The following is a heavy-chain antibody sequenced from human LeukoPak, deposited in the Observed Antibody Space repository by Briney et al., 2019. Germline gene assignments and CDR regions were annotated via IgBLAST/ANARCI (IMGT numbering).Heavy chain of an antibody. CDR2: ISGSGGST. J-gene: IGHJ1*01. Sequence: PGGSLRLSCAASGFTFSSYWMSWARQAPGKGLEWVSAISGSGGSTYYADSVKGRFTISRDNSKNTLYLQMNSLRAEDTAVYYCAKDRGDYPEYFQHWGQGTLVTVSS. D-gene: IGHD4-17*01. CDR1: GFTFSSYW. V-gene: IGHV3-23*01. CDR3: AKDRGDYPEYFQH.